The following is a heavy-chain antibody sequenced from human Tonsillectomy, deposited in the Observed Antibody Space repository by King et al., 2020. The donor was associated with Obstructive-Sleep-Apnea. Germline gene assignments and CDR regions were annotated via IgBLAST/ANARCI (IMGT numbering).Heavy chain of an antibody. V-gene: IGHV3-33*01. CDR1: GFTFSSYV. J-gene: IGHJ4*02. D-gene: IGHD2-2*01. CDR3: AREPPDCSSTSCYDAFDY. Sequence: VQLVESGGGVVQPGRSLRLSCAASGFTFSSYVMHWVRQAPGKGLEWVALIGYDGSNKYFADSVKGRFTISRDNSKNTLYLQMNSLRAEDTAVYYCAREPPDCSSTSCYDAFDYWGQGTLVTVSS. CDR2: IGYDGSNK.